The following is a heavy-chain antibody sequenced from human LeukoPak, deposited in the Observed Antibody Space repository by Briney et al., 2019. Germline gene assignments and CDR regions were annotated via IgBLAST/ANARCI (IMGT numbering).Heavy chain of an antibody. Sequence: SETLSLTCTVSGGSISSGDYYWSWIRQPPGKGLEWIGYIYYSGSTYCNPSLKSRVTISVDTSKNQFSLKLSSVTAADTAVYYCARSGGWGAIASGYYGMDVWGQGTTVTVSS. CDR2: IYYSGST. J-gene: IGHJ6*02. CDR1: GGSISSGDYY. V-gene: IGHV4-30-4*01. D-gene: IGHD2-21*01. CDR3: ARSGGWGAIASGYYGMDV.